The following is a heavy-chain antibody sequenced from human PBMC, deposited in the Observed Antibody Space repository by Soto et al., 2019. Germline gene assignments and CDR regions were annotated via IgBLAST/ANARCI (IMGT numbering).Heavy chain of an antibody. V-gene: IGHV3-48*01. Sequence: PGGSLRLSCAVSGFDFDAYHINCVRQGPGKGLEWISYISNTGGTRYYADSVRGRFTASRDNARKSAYLEVNNLSGDDAGVYYCAREGISGFDWDYWGQGTQVTVSS. CDR3: AREGISGFDWDY. D-gene: IGHD5-12*01. CDR1: GFDFDAYH. J-gene: IGHJ4*02. CDR2: ISNTGGTR.